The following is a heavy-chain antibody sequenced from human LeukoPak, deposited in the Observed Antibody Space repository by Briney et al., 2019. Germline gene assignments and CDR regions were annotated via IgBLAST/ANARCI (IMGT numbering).Heavy chain of an antibody. J-gene: IGHJ4*02. V-gene: IGHV1-46*01. D-gene: IGHD3-22*01. CDR3: ARDQYYYDSSGYYLSHFDY. Sequence: ASVKVSCKASGYTFTNYGISWVRQAPGQGLEWMGIINPSGGSTSYAQKFQGRVTMTRDTSTSTVYMELSSLRSEDTAVYHCARDQYYYDSSGYYLSHFDYWGQGTLVTVSS. CDR1: GYTFTNYG. CDR2: INPSGGST.